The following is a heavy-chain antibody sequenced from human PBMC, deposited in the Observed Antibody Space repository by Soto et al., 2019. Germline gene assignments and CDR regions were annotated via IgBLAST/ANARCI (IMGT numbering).Heavy chain of an antibody. D-gene: IGHD3-9*01. CDR1: GGSISSSY. Sequence: PSETLSLTCTVSGGSISSSYWSWIRQPPGKGLEYIGYISHSGSINYSPSLKSRVTISLDTSKNRLSLKLSSVTAADTAVYYCARCNFDILTGHYAFDLWGQGTMVTVS. CDR3: ARCNFDILTGHYAFDL. CDR2: ISHSGSI. J-gene: IGHJ3*01. V-gene: IGHV4-59*01.